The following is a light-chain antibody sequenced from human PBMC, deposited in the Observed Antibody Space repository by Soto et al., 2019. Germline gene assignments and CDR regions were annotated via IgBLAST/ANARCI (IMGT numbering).Light chain of an antibody. Sequence: QLVLTQSPSASASLGASVKLTCTLSSGPSSYAIAWHQQQPEKGPRYLMKLNSDGSHSKGDGIPDRFSGSSSGAERYLTISSLQSEDEADYYCQTWVTGIYVFGTGTKVTVL. J-gene: IGLJ1*01. V-gene: IGLV4-69*01. CDR2: LNSDGSH. CDR1: SGPSSYA. CDR3: QTWVTGIYV.